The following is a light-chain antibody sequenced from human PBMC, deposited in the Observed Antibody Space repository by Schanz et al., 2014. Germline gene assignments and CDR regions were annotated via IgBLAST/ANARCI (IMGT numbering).Light chain of an antibody. J-gene: IGLJ3*02. Sequence: SVLTQPPSASGTPGQRVTISCSGSSSNIGSNIVNWYQQFPGTAPTLLIYSNYQWSSGVPDRFSGSKSGTSASLAITGLQAEDEADFYCCSYAGSYTWVFGGGTKVTVL. CDR3: CSYAGSYTWV. V-gene: IGLV1-44*01. CDR2: SNY. CDR1: SSNIGSNI.